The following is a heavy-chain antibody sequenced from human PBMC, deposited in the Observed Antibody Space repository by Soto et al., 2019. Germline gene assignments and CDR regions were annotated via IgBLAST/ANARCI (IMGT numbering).Heavy chain of an antibody. CDR3: ARDKGTTCLDT. CDR2: IWSDGSKE. Sequence: GGSLRLSCAASGLPFIASGMHWVRQAPGKGLEWVAMIWSDGSKEYYADSVKGRFTITRDNSKNMIFLQMDSLRAEDTAVYYCARDKGTTCLDTWGQGNMVTVSS. J-gene: IGHJ5*02. V-gene: IGHV3-33*01. CDR1: GLPFIASG. D-gene: IGHD1-26*01.